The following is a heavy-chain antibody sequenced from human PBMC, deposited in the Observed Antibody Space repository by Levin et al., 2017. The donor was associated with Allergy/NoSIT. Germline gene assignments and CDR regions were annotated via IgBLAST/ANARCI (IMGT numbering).Heavy chain of an antibody. Sequence: GGSLRLSCAASGFTFSSYGMHWVRQAPGKGLEWVAVISSDGRKKFYADSVKGRFTISRDNSKNPLDLQMNSLRAEDTAVYDCAKDVYGSGWYPLGNDAFEMWGQGTQVSVSS. CDR2: ISSDGRKK. J-gene: IGHJ3*02. CDR3: AKDVYGSGWYPLGNDAFEM. D-gene: IGHD6-19*01. CDR1: GFTFSSYG. V-gene: IGHV3-30*18.